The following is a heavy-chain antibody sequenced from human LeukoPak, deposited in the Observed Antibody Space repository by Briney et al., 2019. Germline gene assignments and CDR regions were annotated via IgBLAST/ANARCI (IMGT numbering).Heavy chain of an antibody. CDR3: ASSGQTGTYYYMDV. J-gene: IGHJ6*03. Sequence: SETLSLTCAVYGGSFSGYYWSWIRQPPGKGLEWMGEINHSGSTNYNPSLKSRVTISVDTSKNQFSLKLSSVTAADTAVYYCASSGQTGTYYYMDVWGKGTTVTVSS. CDR1: GGSFSGYY. CDR2: INHSGST. D-gene: IGHD2-15*01. V-gene: IGHV4-34*01.